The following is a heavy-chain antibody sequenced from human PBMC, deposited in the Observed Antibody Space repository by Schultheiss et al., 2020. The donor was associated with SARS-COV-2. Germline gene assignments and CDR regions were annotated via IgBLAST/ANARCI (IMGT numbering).Heavy chain of an antibody. CDR1: GGSISGYY. V-gene: IGHV4-34*01. CDR3: AREGYYGSVSNWYFDL. CDR2: INHSGST. Sequence: SETLSLTCTVSGGSISGYYWSWIRQPPGKGLEWIGEINHSGSTNYNPSLKSRVTISVDTSKNQFSLKLSSVTAADTAVYYCAREGYYGSVSNWYFDLWGRGTLVTVSS. J-gene: IGHJ2*01. D-gene: IGHD3-3*01.